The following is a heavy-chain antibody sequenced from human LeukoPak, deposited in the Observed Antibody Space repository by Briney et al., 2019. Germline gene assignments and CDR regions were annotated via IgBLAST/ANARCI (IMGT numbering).Heavy chain of an antibody. Sequence: SETLSLTCAVYGGSFSGYYWSWIRQPPGKGLEWIGEINHSGSTNYNPSLKSRVTISGDTSKNQFSLKLSSVIAADTAVYYCARDSAQPLDYWGQGTLVTVSS. CDR1: GGSFSGYY. CDR3: ARDSAQPLDY. V-gene: IGHV4-34*01. J-gene: IGHJ4*02. D-gene: IGHD3-10*01. CDR2: INHSGST.